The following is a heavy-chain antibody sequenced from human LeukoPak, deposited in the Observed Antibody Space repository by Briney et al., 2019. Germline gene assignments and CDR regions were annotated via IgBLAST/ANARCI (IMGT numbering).Heavy chain of an antibody. D-gene: IGHD3-10*01. Sequence: PGGSLRLSCAASGFTFSNAWMSWVRQAPGKGLEWVGRIKSKTDRGTTDYAAPVKGRFAISRDDSKNTLYLQMNSLKTEDTAVYYCTTLYYYGSGSYSYYFDYWGQGTLVTVSS. V-gene: IGHV3-15*01. J-gene: IGHJ4*02. CDR1: GFTFSNAW. CDR3: TTLYYYGSGSYSYYFDY. CDR2: IKSKTDRGTT.